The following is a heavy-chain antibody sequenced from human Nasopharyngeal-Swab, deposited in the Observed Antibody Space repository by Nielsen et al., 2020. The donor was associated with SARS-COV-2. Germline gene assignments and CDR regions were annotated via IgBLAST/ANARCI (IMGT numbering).Heavy chain of an antibody. Sequence: VREAPGKGLEWVAVIWYDGSNKYYADSVKGRFTISRGNSKNTLYLQMNSLRAEDTAVYYCARDLYGMDVWGQGTTVTVSS. D-gene: IGHD2-8*01. CDR3: ARDLYGMDV. CDR2: IWYDGSNK. V-gene: IGHV3-33*01. J-gene: IGHJ6*02.